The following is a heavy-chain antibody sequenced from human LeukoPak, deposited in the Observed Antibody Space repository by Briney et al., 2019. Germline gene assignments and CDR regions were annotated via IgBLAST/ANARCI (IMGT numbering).Heavy chain of an antibody. CDR1: GFTVSDNH. V-gene: IGHV3-21*01. CDR2: IGSSSRYI. D-gene: IGHD4-17*01. Sequence: PGGSLRLSCAASGFTVSDNHMNWARQAPGKGLEWVSSIGSSSRYIYYADSVKGRFTISRDNAKKSLYLQMNSLRAEDTAVYYCAREPTGDAFDIWGQGTMVTVSS. CDR3: AREPTGDAFDI. J-gene: IGHJ3*02.